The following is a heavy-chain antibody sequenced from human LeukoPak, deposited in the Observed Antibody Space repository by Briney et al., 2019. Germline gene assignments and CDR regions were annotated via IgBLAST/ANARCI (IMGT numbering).Heavy chain of an antibody. CDR3: AKGGSGWYYYCDY. CDR1: GFIFSNFW. V-gene: IGHV3-7*03. Sequence: GGSLRLSCAASGFIFSNFWMSWVRQAPGKGLEWVANIKQDGSEKYYMDSVKGRFTISRDNSKNTLYLQMNSLRAEDTAVYYCAKGGSGWYYYCDYWGQGTLVIVSS. CDR2: IKQDGSEK. D-gene: IGHD6-19*01. J-gene: IGHJ4*02.